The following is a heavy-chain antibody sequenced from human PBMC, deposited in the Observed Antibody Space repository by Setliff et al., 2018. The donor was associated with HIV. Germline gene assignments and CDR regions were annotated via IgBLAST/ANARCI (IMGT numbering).Heavy chain of an antibody. CDR2: IGSKTYGGTT. V-gene: IGHV3-49*04. CDR1: GFRFGDSA. Sequence: AVGSLRLSCQTSGFRFGDSAMSWVRQAPGKGLEWVGFIGSKTYGGTTEYAASVKGRFTISRDDSKRIAYLQMNSLKIEDTAVYYCAFSLSVYKYDSNDYNGDAFDVWGPGTVVTVSS. D-gene: IGHD3-22*01. J-gene: IGHJ3*01. CDR3: AFSLSVYKYDSNDYNGDAFDV.